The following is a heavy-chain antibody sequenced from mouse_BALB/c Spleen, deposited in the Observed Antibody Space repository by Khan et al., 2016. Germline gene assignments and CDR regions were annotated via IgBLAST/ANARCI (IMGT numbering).Heavy chain of an antibody. J-gene: IGHJ3*01. Sequence: VQLQESGPGLVAPSQSLSITCTVSGFSLTGFSVNWVRQPPGKGLEWLGVIWGDGSTDYTSALKSRLSFSKDDYKSLVCLKMNSRQTDDTARYFCASYYDYDGGFAYWGQGTLVTVSA. CDR1: GFSLTGFS. CDR3: ASYYDYDGGFAY. D-gene: IGHD2-4*01. CDR2: IWGDGST. V-gene: IGHV2-6-7*01.